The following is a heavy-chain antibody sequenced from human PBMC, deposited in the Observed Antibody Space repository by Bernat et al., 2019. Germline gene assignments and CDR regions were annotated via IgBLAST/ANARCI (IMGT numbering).Heavy chain of an antibody. CDR3: ERRYHDSTGYWYLDL. J-gene: IGHJ2*01. Sequence: EVQLVESGGGFVQPGGSLRLSCAVSGFTFSSHWMSWVRQAPGKGLEWVANIKQDGSEKYYVDSVKVRFTISRDNAKNSLYIQMNSLIVEETALYYCERRYHDSTGYWYLDLWGRGTLVTVYS. CDR1: GFTFSSHW. CDR2: IKQDGSEK. V-gene: IGHV3-7*01. D-gene: IGHD3-22*01.